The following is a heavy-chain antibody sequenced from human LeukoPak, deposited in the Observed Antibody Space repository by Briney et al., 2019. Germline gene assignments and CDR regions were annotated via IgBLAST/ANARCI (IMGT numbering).Heavy chain of an antibody. CDR3: ARRYYDFWSGFYYYGMDV. CDR2: IKQDGSEK. J-gene: IGHJ6*02. D-gene: IGHD3-3*01. Sequence: GGSLRLSCAASGFTFSSYWMSWVRQAPGKGLEWVANIKQDGSEKYYVDSVKGRFTISRDNAKNSLYLQMNSLRAEDTAVYYCARRYYDFWSGFYYYGMDVWGQGATVTVSS. V-gene: IGHV3-7*03. CDR1: GFTFSSYW.